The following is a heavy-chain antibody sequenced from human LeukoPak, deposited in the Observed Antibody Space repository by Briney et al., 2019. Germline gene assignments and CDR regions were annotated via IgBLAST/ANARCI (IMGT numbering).Heavy chain of an antibody. V-gene: IGHV4-39*07. CDR3: AREVSDSSGYWYYFDY. Sequence: SETLSLTCTVSGGSISSSSYYWGWIRQPPGKGLEWIGSIYTSGSTNYNPSLKSRVTMSVDTSKNQFSLKLSSVTAADTAVYYCAREVSDSSGYWYYFDYWGQGTLVTVSS. CDR2: IYTSGST. D-gene: IGHD3-22*01. CDR1: GGSISSSSYY. J-gene: IGHJ4*02.